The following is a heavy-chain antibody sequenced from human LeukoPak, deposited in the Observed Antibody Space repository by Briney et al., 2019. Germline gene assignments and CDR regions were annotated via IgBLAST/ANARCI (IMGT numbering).Heavy chain of an antibody. CDR2: IYFGGSS. J-gene: IGHJ3*02. V-gene: IGHV4-59*01. CDR1: GDSISGYY. Sequence: SETLSLTCSVSGDSISGYYWSWIRQPPGKGLEWIGYIYFGGSSNYNPSLKSRVTISGGTSKDQFSLKLSSVTAADTAVYYCARARGYSGTYAAFDIWGQGTMVTVSS. CDR3: ARARGYSGTYAAFDI. D-gene: IGHD1-26*01.